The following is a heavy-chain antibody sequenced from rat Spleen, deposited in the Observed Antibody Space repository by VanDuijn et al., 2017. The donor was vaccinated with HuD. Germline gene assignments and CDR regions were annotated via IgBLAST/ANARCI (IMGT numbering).Heavy chain of an antibody. CDR3: ARHSDYSGGALDY. J-gene: IGHJ2*01. Sequence: EVQLVESDGGLVQPGRSLKLSCAASGFIFSDHYVAWVRQTPTEGLEWVATINYDGRSTFYRDSVRDRFTISRDNAKNTQYLQMDSLRSEDTATYYCARHSDYSGGALDYWGQGVMVTVSS. V-gene: IGHV5-29*01. CDR1: GFIFSDHY. D-gene: IGHD1-1*01. CDR2: INYDGRST.